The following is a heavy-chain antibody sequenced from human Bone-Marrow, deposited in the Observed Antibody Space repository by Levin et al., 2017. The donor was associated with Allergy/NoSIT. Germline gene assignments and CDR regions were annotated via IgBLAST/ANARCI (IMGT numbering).Heavy chain of an antibody. CDR1: GGSITSNY. CDR3: ARGVTAMSA. CDR2: IYYSGST. D-gene: IGHD2-21*02. V-gene: IGHV4-59*01. Sequence: NPGGSLRLSCTVSGGSITSNYWSWIRQPPGKGLDSIGYIYYSGSTNYNPSLKSRVTISIDTSKNQFSLRLTSVTAADTAVYYCARGVTAMSAWGQGTLVTVSS. J-gene: IGHJ5*02.